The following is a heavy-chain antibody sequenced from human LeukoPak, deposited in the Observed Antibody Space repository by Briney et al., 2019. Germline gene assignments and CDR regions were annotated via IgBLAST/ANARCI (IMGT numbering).Heavy chain of an antibody. J-gene: IGHJ6*02. Sequence: SVKVSCKASGGTFSSSGISWVRQAPGQGLEWMGGIIPIFATANYAQKFQGRVTITADESTSTAYMELSSLRSEDTAVYYCARGTVTTKNYYYYYGLDVWGQGTTVTVSS. V-gene: IGHV1-69*13. CDR3: ARGTVTTKNYYYYYGLDV. D-gene: IGHD4-17*01. CDR1: GGTFSSSG. CDR2: IIPIFATA.